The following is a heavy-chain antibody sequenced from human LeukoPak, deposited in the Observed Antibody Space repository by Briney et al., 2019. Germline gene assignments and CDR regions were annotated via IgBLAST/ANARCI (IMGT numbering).Heavy chain of an antibody. CDR1: GGSISSGSYY. J-gene: IGHJ6*03. Sequence: SETLSLTCTVSGGSISSGSYYWSWIRQPAGKGLEWIGRIYTSGSTNYNPSLKSRVTISVDTSKNQFSLNRISVTAADTAYYMDVWGKRTTVTGSS. CDR3: V. CDR2: IYTSGST. V-gene: IGHV4-61*02.